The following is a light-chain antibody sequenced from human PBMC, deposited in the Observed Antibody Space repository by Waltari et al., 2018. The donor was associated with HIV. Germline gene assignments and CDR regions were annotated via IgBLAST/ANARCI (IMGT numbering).Light chain of an antibody. CDR3: QQYNKGPLGIT. Sequence: EIVMTQSPATLSVSPGGRATLFCRASQSVSSNLAWYQQKPGQGPRLLIYGATTRATGFPARVGGSGSGTEFTLTISSLQSEDFGVYYCQQYNKGPLGITFGQGTRLEI. V-gene: IGKV3-15*01. CDR2: GAT. CDR1: QSVSSN. J-gene: IGKJ5*01.